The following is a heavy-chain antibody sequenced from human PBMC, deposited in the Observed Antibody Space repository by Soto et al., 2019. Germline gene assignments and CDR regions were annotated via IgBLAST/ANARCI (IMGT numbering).Heavy chain of an antibody. Sequence: XVCLRLPCAACGFSVSSYAMSWVRQAPGKGLEWVSAISGSGGSTYYADSVKGRFTISRDNSKNTLYLQMNSLRAEDTAVYYCAKQTYYYDSSGFWGLWGRGTLVTVSS. J-gene: IGHJ2*01. CDR1: GFSVSSYA. D-gene: IGHD3-22*01. CDR2: ISGSGGST. CDR3: AKQTYYYDSSGFWGL. V-gene: IGHV3-23*01.